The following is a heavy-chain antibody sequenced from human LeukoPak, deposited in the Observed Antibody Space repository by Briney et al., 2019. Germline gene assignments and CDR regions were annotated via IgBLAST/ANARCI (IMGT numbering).Heavy chain of an antibody. J-gene: IGHJ4*02. D-gene: IGHD5-12*01. Sequence: GGSLRLSCAASGLTFSSYSMNWVRQAPGKGLEWVSSISSSSSYKYYADSVKGRFTISRDNAKNSLSLQLNSLRAEDTAVYYCAREYLAAQWLLSGGDHWGQGTLVTVSS. CDR2: ISSSSSYK. CDR3: AREYLAAQWLLSGGDH. V-gene: IGHV3-21*01. CDR1: GLTFSSYS.